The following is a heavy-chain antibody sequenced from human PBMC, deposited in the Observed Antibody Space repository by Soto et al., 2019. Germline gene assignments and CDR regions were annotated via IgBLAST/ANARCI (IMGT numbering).Heavy chain of an antibody. V-gene: IGHV4-34*01. CDR2: VNHGGTS. CDR3: ASSSGLRAGELFHGLYG. J-gene: IGHJ6*02. D-gene: IGHD3-10*01. Sequence: SETLSLTCAVHGVSFIGYYWDWILQPPWKGLEWIGEVNHGGTSNYNPSLKSRAIISVDTSKNQFSLKLTSVTAEDTALYFCASSSGLRAGELFHGLYGCGQGTTVTVSS. CDR1: GVSFIGYY.